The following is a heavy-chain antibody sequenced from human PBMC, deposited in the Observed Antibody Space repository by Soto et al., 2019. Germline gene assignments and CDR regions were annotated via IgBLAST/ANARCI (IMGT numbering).Heavy chain of an antibody. J-gene: IGHJ6*02. CDR2: IYYSGST. CDR1: GGSISSSSYY. Sequence: PSETLSLTCTVSGGSISSSSYYWGWIRQPPGKGLEWIGSIYYSGSTYYNPSLKSRVTISVDTSKNQFSLKLSSVTAADTAVYYCAGYYYGSGVGYYYGMDVWGQATTVTVSS. CDR3: AGYYYGSGVGYYYGMDV. V-gene: IGHV4-39*01. D-gene: IGHD3-10*01.